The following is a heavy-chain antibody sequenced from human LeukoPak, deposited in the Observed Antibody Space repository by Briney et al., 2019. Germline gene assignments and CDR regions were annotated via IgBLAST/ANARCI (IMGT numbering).Heavy chain of an antibody. D-gene: IGHD1-26*01. Sequence: PGGSLRLSCAASGFTFSSYAMHWVRQAPGKGLEWVAVISYDGSNKYYADSVKGRFTISRDNSKNTLYLQMNSLRAEDTAVYYCARPKFYYDAFDIWGQGTMVTVSS. CDR2: ISYDGSNK. V-gene: IGHV3-30-3*01. CDR1: GFTFSSYA. CDR3: ARPKFYYDAFDI. J-gene: IGHJ3*02.